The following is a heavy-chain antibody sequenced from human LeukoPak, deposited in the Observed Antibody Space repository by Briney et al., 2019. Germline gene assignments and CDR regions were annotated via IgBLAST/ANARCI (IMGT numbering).Heavy chain of an antibody. Sequence: SETLSLTCAAYGGSFSGYYWSWIRQPPGKGLEWIGEINHSGSTNYNPSLKSRVTISVDTSKNQFSLKLRSVTAADTAVYYCAVDYYGSGSHDYWGQGTLVTVSS. CDR3: AVDYYGSGSHDY. V-gene: IGHV4-34*01. J-gene: IGHJ4*02. CDR1: GGSFSGYY. D-gene: IGHD3-10*01. CDR2: INHSGST.